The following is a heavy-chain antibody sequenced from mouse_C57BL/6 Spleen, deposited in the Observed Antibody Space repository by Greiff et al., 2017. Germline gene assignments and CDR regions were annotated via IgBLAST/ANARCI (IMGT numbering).Heavy chain of an antibody. V-gene: IGHV5-9-1*02. Sequence: EVNLVESGEGLVKPGGSLKLSCAASGFTFSSYAMSWVRQTPEKRLEWVAYISSGGDYIYYADTVKGRFTISRDNARNTLYLQMSSLKSEDTAMYYCTREELGRHYFDYWGQGTTLTVSS. CDR2: ISSGGDYI. D-gene: IGHD4-1*01. CDR1: GFTFSSYA. J-gene: IGHJ2*01. CDR3: TREELGRHYFDY.